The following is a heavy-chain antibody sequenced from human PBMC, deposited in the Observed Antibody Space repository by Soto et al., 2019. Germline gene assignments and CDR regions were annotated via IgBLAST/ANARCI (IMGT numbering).Heavy chain of an antibody. CDR2: INAGNGNT. CDR3: AREYGSGSYYLNWFAP. V-gene: IGHV1-3*01. D-gene: IGHD3-10*01. Sequence: ASVKVSCKASGYTFTSYAMHWVRQAPGQRLEWMGWINAGNGNTKYSQKFQGRVTITRDTSAGTAYMELSSLRSEDTAVYYCAREYGSGSYYLNWFAPWGQGTLVTVSS. CDR1: GYTFTSYA. J-gene: IGHJ5*02.